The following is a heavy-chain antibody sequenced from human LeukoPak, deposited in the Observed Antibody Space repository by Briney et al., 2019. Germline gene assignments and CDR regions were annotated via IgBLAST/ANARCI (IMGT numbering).Heavy chain of an antibody. CDR1: GASITSYY. Sequence: SETLSLTCTVSGASITSYYWSWIRQPPGKGLEWSAYIYYSGTTNYNPSLKSRVTISVDTSKNQFSLKLRSVTAADTAVYYCARGSGAALGYYFDYWGQGTLVTVSS. J-gene: IGHJ4*02. V-gene: IGHV4-59*01. CDR3: ARGSGAALGYYFDY. D-gene: IGHD6-13*01. CDR2: IYYSGTT.